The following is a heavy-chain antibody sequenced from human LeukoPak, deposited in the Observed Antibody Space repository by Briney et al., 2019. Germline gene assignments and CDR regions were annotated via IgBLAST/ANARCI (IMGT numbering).Heavy chain of an antibody. Sequence: SETLSLTCAVSGGSFSDYWWSWIRQPPGKGLEWIGEIMRSGGTSYNPSLKSRVTISIDTSKNQFSLRLTSVTAADTAVYYCARWPVGYCGRTECYEVDPWGQGILVTVSS. D-gene: IGHD2-2*01. CDR2: IMRSGGT. CDR3: ARWPVGYCGRTECYEVDP. J-gene: IGHJ5*02. V-gene: IGHV4-34*12. CDR1: GGSFSDYW.